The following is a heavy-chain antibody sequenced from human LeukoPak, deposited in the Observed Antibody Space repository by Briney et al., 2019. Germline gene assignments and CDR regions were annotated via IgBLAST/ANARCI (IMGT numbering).Heavy chain of an antibody. J-gene: IGHJ3*02. Sequence: GGSLRLSGAASGFTFSSYSMNWVRQAPGKGLEWVSSISSSSSYIYYADSVKGRFTISRDNAKNSLYLQMNSLRAEDTAVYYCARDLGSGSYKDHDAFDIWGQGTMVTVSS. D-gene: IGHD1-26*01. CDR3: ARDLGSGSYKDHDAFDI. CDR2: ISSSSSYI. CDR1: GFTFSSYS. V-gene: IGHV3-21*01.